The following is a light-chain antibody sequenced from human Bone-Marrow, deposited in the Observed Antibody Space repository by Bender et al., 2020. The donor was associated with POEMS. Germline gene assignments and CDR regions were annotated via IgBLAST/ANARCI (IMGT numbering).Light chain of an antibody. Sequence: SYVVTQPPSVSVAPGQTARVTCGGDNIGSYSVHWYQQRPGQAPVLVVYGDIERPSGIPERFSGSNSANTATLTISRVEAGDEADYYCQVWDTRNDHLVVFGGGTKLTVL. CDR3: QVWDTRNDHLVV. CDR1: NIGSYS. V-gene: IGLV3-21*02. J-gene: IGLJ2*01. CDR2: GDI.